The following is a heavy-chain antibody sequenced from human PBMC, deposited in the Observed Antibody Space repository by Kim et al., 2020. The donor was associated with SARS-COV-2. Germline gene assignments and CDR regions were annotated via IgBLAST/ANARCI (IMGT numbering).Heavy chain of an antibody. V-gene: IGHV4-59*08. D-gene: IGHD2-2*01. CDR2: IYYSGST. J-gene: IGHJ6*02. CDR3: ARHYGVCSSTSCYWFDYYYYGMDV. CDR1: GGSISSYY. Sequence: SETLSLTCTVSGGSISSYYWSWIRQPPGKGLEWIGYIYYSGSTNYNPSLKSRVTISVDTSKNQFSLKLSSVTAADTAVYYCARHYGVCSSTSCYWFDYYYYGMDVWGQGTTVTVSS.